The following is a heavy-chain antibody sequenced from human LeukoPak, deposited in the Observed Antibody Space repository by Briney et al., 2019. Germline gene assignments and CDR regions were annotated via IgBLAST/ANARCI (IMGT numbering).Heavy chain of an antibody. CDR1: GGSISSYY. V-gene: IGHV4-4*07. Sequence: SETLSLTCTVSGGSISSYYWSWIRQPAGKGLEWIVRIYTSGSTNYNPSLKSRVTMSVDTSKNQFSLKLSSVPAADTAVYYCARVLHCSSTSCNWFDPWGQGTLVTVSS. CDR3: ARVLHCSSTSCNWFDP. CDR2: IYTSGST. D-gene: IGHD2-2*01. J-gene: IGHJ5*02.